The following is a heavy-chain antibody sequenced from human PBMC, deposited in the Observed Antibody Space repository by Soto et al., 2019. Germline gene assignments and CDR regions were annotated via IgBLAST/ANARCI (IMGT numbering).Heavy chain of an antibody. CDR1: GYTFTGYF. D-gene: IGHD3-3*01. CDR3: ARGGGTILAPLP. J-gene: IGHJ5*02. V-gene: IGHV1-2*02. CDR2: INSNSGAT. Sequence: QVQLVQSGAEVKKPGASVKVSCKASGYTFTGYFMHWVRQAPGQGLEWMGWINSNSGATKYAQKFQGRVTLSRDTSISTAYMELSGLSSDDTAVYYCARGGGTILAPLPWGQGTLVTVSS.